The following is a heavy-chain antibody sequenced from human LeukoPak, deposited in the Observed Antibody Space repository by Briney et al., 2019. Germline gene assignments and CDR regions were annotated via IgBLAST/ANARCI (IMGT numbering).Heavy chain of an antibody. CDR1: GGSFSGYD. D-gene: IGHD3-22*01. Sequence: SETLSRTCAVGGGSFSGYDWSWIRQPPGKGLEWIGEINHSGSTNYNPSLKSRVTISVDTSKNQFSLKLSSVTAADTAVYYCARGVRYYDSSGYHVCGFDIWGQGTMVTVSS. CDR3: ARGVRYYDSSGYHVCGFDI. CDR2: INHSGST. V-gene: IGHV4-34*01. J-gene: IGHJ3*02.